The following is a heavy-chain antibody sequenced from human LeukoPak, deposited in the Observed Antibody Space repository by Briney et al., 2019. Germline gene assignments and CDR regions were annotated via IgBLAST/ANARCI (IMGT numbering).Heavy chain of an antibody. CDR3: AKGGGYEAQYYYYYLDV. CDR2: ISYDGSNK. CDR1: GFTFSSYA. Sequence: GGSLRLSCAASGFTFSSYAMHWVRQAPGKGLEWVAVISYDGSNKYYADSVKGRFTISRDNSKNTLYLQMKSLRAEDTAVYYCAKGGGYEAQYYYYYLDVWGKGTTVTISS. D-gene: IGHD5-12*01. V-gene: IGHV3-30*04. J-gene: IGHJ6*03.